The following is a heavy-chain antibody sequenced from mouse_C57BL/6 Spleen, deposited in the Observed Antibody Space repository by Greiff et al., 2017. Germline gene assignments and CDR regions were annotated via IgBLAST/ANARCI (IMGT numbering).Heavy chain of an antibody. CDR1: GFTFSSYA. D-gene: IGHD1-1*01. Sequence: DVQLQESGGGLVKPGGSLKLSCAASGFTFSSYAMSWVRQTPEKRLEWVATISDGGSYTYYPDNVKGRFTISRDNAKNNLYLQMSHLKSEDTAMYYCARVLLLRWYFDVWGTGTTVTVSS. V-gene: IGHV5-4*01. CDR2: ISDGGSYT. J-gene: IGHJ1*03. CDR3: ARVLLLRWYFDV.